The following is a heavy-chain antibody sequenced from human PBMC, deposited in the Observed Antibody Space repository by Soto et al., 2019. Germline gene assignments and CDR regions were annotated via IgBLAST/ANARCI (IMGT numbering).Heavy chain of an antibody. CDR1: GFTFSSYA. V-gene: IGHV3-23*01. J-gene: IGHJ3*02. D-gene: IGHD6-13*01. Sequence: GSLRLSCAASGFTFSSYAMSWVRQAPGKGLEWVSAISGSGGSTYYAHSVKGRFTISRDNSKNTLYLQMNSLRAEGTAVYYCAKDTADALYSSSWYRSAFDIWGQETMVTVSS. CDR3: AKDTADALYSSSWYRSAFDI. CDR2: ISGSGGST.